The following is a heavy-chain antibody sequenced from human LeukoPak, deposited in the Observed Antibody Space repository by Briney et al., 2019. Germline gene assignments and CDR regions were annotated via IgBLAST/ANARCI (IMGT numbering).Heavy chain of an antibody. D-gene: IGHD1-26*01. CDR1: GFTFSSYA. CDR2: ISYDGSNK. CDR3: APYSGSYSTIDY. J-gene: IGHJ4*02. V-gene: IGHV3-30-3*01. Sequence: GGSLRLSCAASGFTFSSYAMHRVRQAPGKGPEWVAVISYDGSNKYYADSVKGRFTISRDNSKNTLYLQMNSLRAEDTAVYYCAPYSGSYSTIDYWGQGTLVTVSS.